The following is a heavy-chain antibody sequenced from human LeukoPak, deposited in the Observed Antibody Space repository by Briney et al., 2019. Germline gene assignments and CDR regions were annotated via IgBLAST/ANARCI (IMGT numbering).Heavy chain of an antibody. D-gene: IGHD3-10*01. CDR2: INHSGST. CDR1: GGSFSGYY. Sequence: SETLSLTCAVYGGSFSGYYWSWIRQPPGKGLEWIGEINHSGSTNYNPSLKSRVTISVDTSKNRFSLKLSSVTAADTAVYYCARGDYYYGSGSYYTGWFDPWGQGTLVTVSS. V-gene: IGHV4-34*01. J-gene: IGHJ5*02. CDR3: ARGDYYYGSGSYYTGWFDP.